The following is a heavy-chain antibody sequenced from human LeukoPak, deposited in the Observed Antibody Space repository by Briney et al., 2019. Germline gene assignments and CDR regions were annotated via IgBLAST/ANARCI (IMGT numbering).Heavy chain of an antibody. J-gene: IGHJ5*02. Sequence: GGSLRLSCAASGFTFSSYSLNWVRQAPGKGLEWVSSISSSSSYIYYADSVKGRFTISRDNAKNSLYLQMNSLRAEDTAVYYCARETSDRTGSVGPWGQGTLVTVSS. CDR2: ISSSSSYI. V-gene: IGHV3-21*01. D-gene: IGHD1-26*01. CDR3: ARETSDRTGSVGP. CDR1: GFTFSSYS.